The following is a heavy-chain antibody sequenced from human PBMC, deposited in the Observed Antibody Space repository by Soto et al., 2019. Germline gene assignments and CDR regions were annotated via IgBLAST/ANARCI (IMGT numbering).Heavy chain of an antibody. J-gene: IGHJ5*02. CDR2: IYSGGNT. CDR3: TRRPGS. V-gene: IGHV3-66*01. CDR1: GFTVSNNY. Sequence: EVQLVESGGGLVQPGASLRLSCAASGFTVSNNYMSWVRQAPGKGLEWVSFIYSGGNTYYADSVKGRFTISRDKSKNTLYLQLNNLRVEHTAVYYCTRRPGSWGQGTLVTVSS. D-gene: IGHD7-27*01.